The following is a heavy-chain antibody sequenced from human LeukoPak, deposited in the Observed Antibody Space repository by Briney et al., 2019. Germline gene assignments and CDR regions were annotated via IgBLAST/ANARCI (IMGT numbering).Heavy chain of an antibody. V-gene: IGHV3-33*08. CDR2: IWYDGSNK. D-gene: IGHD4-17*01. J-gene: IGHJ4*02. CDR3: ARERRDYGATFDY. Sequence: GGSLRLSCAASGFTFSSYAMSWARQAPGKGLEWVAVIWYDGSNKYYADSVKGRFTISRDNSKNTLYLQMNSLRAEDTAVYYCARERRDYGATFDYWGQGTLVTVSS. CDR1: GFTFSSYA.